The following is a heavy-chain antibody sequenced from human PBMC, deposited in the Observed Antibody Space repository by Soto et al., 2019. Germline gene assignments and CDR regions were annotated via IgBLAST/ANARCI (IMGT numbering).Heavy chain of an antibody. CDR3: ARGVISSGYDCLFDI. V-gene: IGHV1-69*02. J-gene: IGHJ3*02. D-gene: IGHD5-12*01. Sequence: SVKVSCKASGGTFSSYTISWVRQAPGQGLEWMGRIIPILGIANYAQKFQGRVTITADKSTSTAYMELSSLRSEDTAVYYYARGVISSGYDCLFDIGGQGKMVT. CDR2: IIPILGIA. CDR1: GGTFSSYT.